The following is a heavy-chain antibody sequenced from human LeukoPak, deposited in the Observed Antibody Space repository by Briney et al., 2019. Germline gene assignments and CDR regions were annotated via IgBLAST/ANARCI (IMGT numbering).Heavy chain of an antibody. D-gene: IGHD1-1*01. CDR2: ISGSGSTT. CDR1: GFTFSSFA. J-gene: IGHJ4*01. V-gene: IGHV3-23*01. Sequence: GGSLRLSCAASGFTFSSFAMSWVRQAPGKGLEWISGISGSGSTTYYADSVKGRFTISRDNSKNTLYLQMNSLRAEDTAVYYCARDAWKLFDYWGHGTLVTVSS. CDR3: ARDAWKLFDY.